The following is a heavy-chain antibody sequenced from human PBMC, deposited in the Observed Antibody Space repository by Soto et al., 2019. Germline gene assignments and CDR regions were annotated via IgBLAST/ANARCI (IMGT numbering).Heavy chain of an antibody. CDR2: IYYSGGT. CDR3: ASPIDDSTPYYGMDV. Sequence: SETLSLTCTVSGGSISSSSYYWGWIRQPPGKGLEWIGSIYYSGGTYYNPSLKSRVTISVDTSKNQFSLKLSSVTAADTAVYYCASPIDDSTPYYGMDVWGQGTTVTVSS. CDR1: GGSISSSSYY. D-gene: IGHD3-3*01. V-gene: IGHV4-39*01. J-gene: IGHJ6*02.